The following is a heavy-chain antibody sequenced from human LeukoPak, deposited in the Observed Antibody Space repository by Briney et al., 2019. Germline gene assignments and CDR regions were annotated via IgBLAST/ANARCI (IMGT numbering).Heavy chain of an antibody. D-gene: IGHD2-2*01. CDR1: GYTFTSYY. CDR3: ARAIVVPAAMPTNWFDP. Sequence: GASVKVSCKASGYTFTSYYMHWVRQAPGQGLEWMGIINPSGGSTSYAQKLQGRVTMTTDTSTSTAYMELRSLRSDDTAVYYCARAIVVPAAMPTNWFDPWGQGTLVTVSS. V-gene: IGHV1-46*01. J-gene: IGHJ5*02. CDR2: INPSGGST.